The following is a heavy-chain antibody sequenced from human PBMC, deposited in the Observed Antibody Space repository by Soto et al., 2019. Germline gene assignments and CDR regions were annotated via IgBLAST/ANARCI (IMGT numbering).Heavy chain of an antibody. CDR1: GFTFNSLS. J-gene: IGHJ4*02. CDR3: AREPYGDSQYFDY. CDR2: ISHDGRVT. Sequence: VQLVESGGGMLQPGTSLRLSCAASGFTFNSLSLHWVRQRPDKGLEWVAVISHDGRVTFYADFVKGRFTVSRDNSKNTIYLQVNSLRAEDTAVYYCAREPYGDSQYFDYWGQGTLVTVSS. D-gene: IGHD2-21*02. V-gene: IGHV3-30*04.